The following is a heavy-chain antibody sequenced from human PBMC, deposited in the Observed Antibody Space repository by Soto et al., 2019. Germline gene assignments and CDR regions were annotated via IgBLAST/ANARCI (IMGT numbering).Heavy chain of an antibody. V-gene: IGHV1-18*04. CDR1: GYTFTSYG. D-gene: IGHD2-15*01. Sequence: QVQLVQSGAEVKKPGASVKVSCKASGYTFTSYGISWVRQAPGQGLEWMGWISAYNGNTNYAQKLQGRVTMTTDTSPSTAYMELRSLRSDDTAVYYCARESAAYCSGGSCYSDYYYYGMDVWGQGTTVTVSS. CDR3: ARESAAYCSGGSCYSDYYYYGMDV. J-gene: IGHJ6*02. CDR2: ISAYNGNT.